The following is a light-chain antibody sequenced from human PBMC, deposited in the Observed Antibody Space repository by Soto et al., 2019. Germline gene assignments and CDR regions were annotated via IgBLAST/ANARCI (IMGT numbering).Light chain of an antibody. CDR1: SGYSNYK. V-gene: IGLV9-49*01. CDR2: VGTGEIVG. J-gene: IGLJ2*01. CDR3: GADHGSGSNFVSVV. Sequence: QSVLTQPPSASASLGASVTLTCTLSSGYSNYKVDWYQQRPGKGPRFVMRVGTGEIVGSKGDGIPDRFSVLGSGLNRYLTIKNIQEEDESDYHCGADHGSGSNFVSVVFGGGTKLTVL.